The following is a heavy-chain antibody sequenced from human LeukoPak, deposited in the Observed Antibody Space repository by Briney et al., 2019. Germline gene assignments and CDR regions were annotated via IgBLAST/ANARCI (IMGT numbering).Heavy chain of an antibody. J-gene: IGHJ4*02. V-gene: IGHV3-23*01. Sequence: GGSLRLSYAASGFTFSSYAVNWVRQAPGKGLEWVSVISGGGGETYYADSVKGRFTISRDNSKNTLYLQMNSLRAEDTAVYYCASRPGDIHKFYVGFDYWGQGTLVTVSS. CDR1: GFTFSSYA. D-gene: IGHD1-26*01. CDR3: ASRPGDIHKFYVGFDY. CDR2: ISGGGGET.